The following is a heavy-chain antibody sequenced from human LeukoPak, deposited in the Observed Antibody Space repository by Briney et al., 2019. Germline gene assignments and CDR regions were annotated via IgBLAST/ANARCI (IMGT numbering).Heavy chain of an antibody. V-gene: IGHV3-30*18. D-gene: IGHD4-11*01. J-gene: IGHJ4*02. CDR2: ISYDGSNK. Sequence: PGRSLRLSCAASGFTFSSYGMHWVRQAPGKGLEWVAVISYDGSNKYYADSVKGRFTISRDNSKNTLYLQMNSLRAEDTAVYYCAKDPRLVPGNYFDYWGQGTLVTVSS. CDR1: GFTFSSYG. CDR3: AKDPRLVPGNYFDY.